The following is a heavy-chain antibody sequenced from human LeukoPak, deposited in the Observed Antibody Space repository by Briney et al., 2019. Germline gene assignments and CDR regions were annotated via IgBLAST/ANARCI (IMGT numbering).Heavy chain of an antibody. CDR1: GCTFSSYA. V-gene: IGHV3-23*01. D-gene: IGHD5-18*01. J-gene: IGHJ3*02. Sequence: PGGSLRLSCAASGCTFSSYAMSWVRQAPGKGLEWVSAISCSGGSTYYADSVKGRFTISSKNSKNMPYLPMNILTAEAAAVYYCTKDLNGAAAMGTFDNWGQGTMVTVSS. CDR2: ISCSGGST. CDR3: TKDLNGAAAMGTFDN.